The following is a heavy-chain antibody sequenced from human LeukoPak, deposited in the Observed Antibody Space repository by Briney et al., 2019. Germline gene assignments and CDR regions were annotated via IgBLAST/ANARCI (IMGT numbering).Heavy chain of an antibody. CDR2: ISYDGSNK. V-gene: IGHV3-30*18. D-gene: IGHD3-10*01. Sequence: PGGSLRLSCAASGFTFSSYGMHWVRQAPGKGLEWVAVISYDGSNKYYADSVEGRFTISRDNSKNTLYLQMNSLRAEDTAVYYCAKWPPSGSLVEELWSDYWGQGTLVTVSS. CDR3: AKWPPSGSLVEELWSDY. CDR1: GFTFSSYG. J-gene: IGHJ4*02.